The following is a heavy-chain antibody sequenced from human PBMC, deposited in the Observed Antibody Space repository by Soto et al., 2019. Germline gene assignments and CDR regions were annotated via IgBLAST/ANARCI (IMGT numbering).Heavy chain of an antibody. D-gene: IGHD3-9*01. CDR2: ISAYNGKT. V-gene: IGHV1-18*01. Sequence: QVQLVQSGAEVKKPGASVKVSCKASGYTFNSYGITWVRQAPGQGLEWMGWISAYNGKTNYGQNLQGRVTMTTDTSTSTAYMELRSLRSDDTAVYYCARDQYDILTSYYSVDAVAIWGQGTVVTVSS. CDR3: ARDQYDILTSYYSVDAVAI. CDR1: GYTFNSYG. J-gene: IGHJ3*02.